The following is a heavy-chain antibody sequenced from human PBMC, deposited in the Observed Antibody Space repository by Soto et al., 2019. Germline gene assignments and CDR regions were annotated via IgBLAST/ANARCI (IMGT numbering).Heavy chain of an antibody. CDR3: ARWIDNGYIHY. J-gene: IGHJ4*02. Sequence: QGQLVQSGAEVNKPGASVKVSCGTSGFSLTSYSFTWVRQAPAQGLQWLGWINAGRGKTKYSQQFQGRVTFTWDTSANTVYMELSRLTSEDTSVFYCARWIDNGYIHYWGQGTLVTVSA. V-gene: IGHV1-3*01. D-gene: IGHD4-17*01. CDR2: INAGRGKT. CDR1: GFSLTSYS.